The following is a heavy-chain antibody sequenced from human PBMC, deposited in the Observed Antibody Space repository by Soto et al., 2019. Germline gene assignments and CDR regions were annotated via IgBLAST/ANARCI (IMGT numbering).Heavy chain of an antibody. Sequence: GGSLRLSCSASGFTFSSYAMHWVRQAPGKGLEYASGISSNGGTTYYVDSVKGRFTISRDNSKGTVYLELNNLSAEDTAVYYCAKNQGVELVPLATVDWFDPWGQGSVVTVSS. V-gene: IGHV3-64*04. CDR3: AKNQGVELVPLATVDWFDP. J-gene: IGHJ5*02. CDR2: ISSNGGTT. CDR1: GFTFSSYA. D-gene: IGHD1-26*01.